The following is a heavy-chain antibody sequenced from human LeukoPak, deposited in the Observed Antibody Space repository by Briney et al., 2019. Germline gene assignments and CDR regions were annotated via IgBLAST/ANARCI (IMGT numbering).Heavy chain of an antibody. CDR1: GVSFSSFA. J-gene: IGHJ4*02. V-gene: IGHV3-23*01. Sequence: GGSLRLSCAASGVSFSSFAMSWVRQGPARGLEWVSSMRGNGETFYTDSVKGRFTLSIDSSRNKVYFQLNNLTVEDTAMYYFARASWVSSTDAVRWGQGPLVTVSS. CDR2: MRGNGET. CDR3: ARASWVSSTDAVR. D-gene: IGHD3-16*01.